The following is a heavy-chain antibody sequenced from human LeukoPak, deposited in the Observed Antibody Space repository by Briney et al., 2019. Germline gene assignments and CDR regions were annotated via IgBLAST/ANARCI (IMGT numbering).Heavy chain of an antibody. CDR3: STSDDYSSSGAYSVFDY. J-gene: IGHJ4*02. Sequence: GGSLRLSCAASTFTFSSYAMRWVRQAPGKGLEWVSAISAGADSTYYADSVKGRFTISRDNSKNTLDLQMNSLRAEDTAVYYWSTSDDYSSSGAYSVFDYWGQGTLVTVSS. CDR2: ISAGADST. D-gene: IGHD3-22*01. V-gene: IGHV3-23*01. CDR1: TFTFSSYA.